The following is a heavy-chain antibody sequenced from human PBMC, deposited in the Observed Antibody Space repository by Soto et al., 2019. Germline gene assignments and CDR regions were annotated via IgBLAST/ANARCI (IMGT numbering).Heavy chain of an antibody. D-gene: IGHD1-26*01. Sequence: GGPLRLSCAASGFTFSSHGMHWVRQAPGKGLEWVAVISFDAINKYYADSVKGRFTISRDNSKNTLYLQMDSLRVEDTAVYYCASRVPHGTYGAPYFQHWGLGTLVTVSS. J-gene: IGHJ1*01. CDR1: GFTFSSHG. CDR2: ISFDAINK. V-gene: IGHV3-30*03. CDR3: ASRVPHGTYGAPYFQH.